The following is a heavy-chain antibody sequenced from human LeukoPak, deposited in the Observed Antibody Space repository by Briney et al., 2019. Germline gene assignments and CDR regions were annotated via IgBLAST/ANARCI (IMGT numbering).Heavy chain of an antibody. CDR3: ARVVGLTGYSSSWYSGYYYYTDV. D-gene: IGHD6-13*01. Sequence: SVKVSCKASGGTFSSYAISWVRQAPGQGLEWMGGIIPIFGTTNYAQKFQDRVTITADKSTSTAYMELSSLRSEDTAVYYCARVVGLTGYSSSWYSGYYYYTDVWGKGTTVTVSS. V-gene: IGHV1-69*06. J-gene: IGHJ6*03. CDR1: GGTFSSYA. CDR2: IIPIFGTT.